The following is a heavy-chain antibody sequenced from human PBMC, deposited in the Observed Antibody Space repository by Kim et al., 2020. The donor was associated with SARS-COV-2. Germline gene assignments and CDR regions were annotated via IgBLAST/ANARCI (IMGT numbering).Heavy chain of an antibody. CDR3: ARDGPSIAAAGTYDYYGMDV. Sequence: RFTISRDNAKNSLYLQMNSLRAEDTAVYYCARDGPSIAAAGTYDYYGMDVWGQGTTVTVSS. D-gene: IGHD6-13*01. V-gene: IGHV3-11*05. J-gene: IGHJ6*02.